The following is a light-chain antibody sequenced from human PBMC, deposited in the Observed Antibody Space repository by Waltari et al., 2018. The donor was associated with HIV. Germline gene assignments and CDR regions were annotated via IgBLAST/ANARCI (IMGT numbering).Light chain of an antibody. CDR3: DSRDTNNKHHV. CDR1: TFKKNS. Sequence: SSELTQDPAVSVALGQTVRITCQGDTFKKNSENWYQQKPGQAPLLILYGKNHYRRSGIPARFSGSASGTTASLTITGAQAEDEADYYCDSRDTNNKHHVLGTGT. V-gene: IGLV3-19*01. CDR2: GKN. J-gene: IGLJ1*01.